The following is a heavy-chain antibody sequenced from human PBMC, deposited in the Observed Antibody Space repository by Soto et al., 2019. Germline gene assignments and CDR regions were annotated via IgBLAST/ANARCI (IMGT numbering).Heavy chain of an antibody. Sequence: SETLSLTCTVSGGSSSSSSYYWGWIRQPPGKGLEWIGSIHYSGSTYYNPSLKSRVTISVDTSKNQFSLKLSSVTAADTAVYYCARPLGGYCSGGSCYLNWFDPWGQGTLVTVSS. CDR3: ARPLGGYCSGGSCYLNWFDP. J-gene: IGHJ5*02. CDR1: GGSSSSSSYY. D-gene: IGHD2-15*01. CDR2: IHYSGST. V-gene: IGHV4-39*01.